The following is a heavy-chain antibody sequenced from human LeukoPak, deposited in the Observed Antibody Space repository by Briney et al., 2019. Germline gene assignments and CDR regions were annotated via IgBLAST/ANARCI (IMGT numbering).Heavy chain of an antibody. CDR2: INYSGAT. Sequence: SETLSLTCTVSGDSISTSRSDHYWTSIRQPPGKGLEWIAGINYSGATYYNPSLYSRASISVDMSKNQFSLKLRYVTAADTAVYYCARVSGMATVRNFDYWGQGALVTVSS. J-gene: IGHJ4*02. V-gene: IGHV4-39*02. D-gene: IGHD5-24*01. CDR1: GDSISTSRSDHY. CDR3: ARVSGMATVRNFDY.